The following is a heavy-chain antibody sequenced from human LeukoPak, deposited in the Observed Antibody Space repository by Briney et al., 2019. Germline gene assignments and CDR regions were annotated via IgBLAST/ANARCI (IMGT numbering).Heavy chain of an antibody. CDR1: GFTFDDYA. J-gene: IGHJ4*02. CDR3: AKDIAPYSSSWYRPGYFDY. D-gene: IGHD6-13*01. Sequence: PGGSLRLSCAASGFTFDDYAMHWVRQAPGKGLEWVSGISWNSGSIGYADSVKGRFTISRDNAKNSLYPQMDSLRAEDTALYYCAKDIAPYSSSWYRPGYFDYWGQGTLVTVSS. V-gene: IGHV3-9*01. CDR2: ISWNSGSI.